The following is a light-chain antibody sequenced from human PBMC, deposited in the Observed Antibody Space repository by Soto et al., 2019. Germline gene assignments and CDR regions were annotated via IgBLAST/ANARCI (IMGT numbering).Light chain of an antibody. V-gene: IGKV1-8*01. Sequence: AIRMTQSPSSLSASTGDRVTITCRASQGISSYLAWYQQKPGKAPKLLIYAASTWQGGVPSRFSGSGSGTDFNLTISCLQSEDFATYYCQQYYSYPLITFGPGTKVDIK. CDR2: AAS. J-gene: IGKJ3*01. CDR1: QGISSY. CDR3: QQYYSYPLIT.